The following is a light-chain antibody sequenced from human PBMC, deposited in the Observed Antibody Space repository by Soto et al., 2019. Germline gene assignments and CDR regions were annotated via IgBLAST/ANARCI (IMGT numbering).Light chain of an antibody. J-gene: IGKJ1*01. CDR1: QSVSSN. CDR2: GAS. V-gene: IGKV3-15*01. Sequence: EIVMTQSPATLSVSPGERATLSCRASQSVSSNLAWYQQKPGQAPRLLIYGASTRATGIPARFSGSGSGTEFTLTISSLQSEDFAVYYCQQYSAFGQGTKVDIX. CDR3: QQYSA.